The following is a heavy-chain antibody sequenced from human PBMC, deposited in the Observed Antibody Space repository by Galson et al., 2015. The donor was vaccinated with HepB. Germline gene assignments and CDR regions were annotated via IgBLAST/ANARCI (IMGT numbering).Heavy chain of an antibody. Sequence: SLRLSCAASGFTFDDYAMHWVRQAPGKGLEWVSGISWNSGSIGYADSVKGRFTISRDNAKNSLYLQMNSLRAEDTALYYCAKDRGLGLWYLFDYWGQGTLVTVSS. J-gene: IGHJ4*02. D-gene: IGHD5-18*01. V-gene: IGHV3-9*01. CDR3: AKDRGLGLWYLFDY. CDR2: ISWNSGSI. CDR1: GFTFDDYA.